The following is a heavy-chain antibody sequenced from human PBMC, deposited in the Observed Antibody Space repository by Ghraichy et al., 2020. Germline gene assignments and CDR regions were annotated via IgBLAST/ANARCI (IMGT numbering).Heavy chain of an antibody. V-gene: IGHV4-34*01. CDR1: GGSFSGYY. J-gene: IGHJ6*03. CDR2: INHSGST. D-gene: IGHD2-2*01. Sequence: SETLSLTCAVYGGSFSGYYWSWIRQPPGKGLEWIGEINHSGSTNYNPSLKSRVTISVDTSKNQFSLKLSSVTAADTAVYYCARMGYCSSTSCPADYYMDVWGKGTTVTVSS. CDR3: ARMGYCSSTSCPADYYMDV.